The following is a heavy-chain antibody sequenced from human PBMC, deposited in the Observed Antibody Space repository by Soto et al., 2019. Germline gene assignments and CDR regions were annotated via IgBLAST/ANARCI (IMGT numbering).Heavy chain of an antibody. J-gene: IGHJ4*02. CDR2: ISSSGNTI. CDR1: GFTFSSYE. D-gene: IGHD5-18*01. V-gene: IGHV3-48*03. Sequence: GGSLRLSCAASGFTFSSYEMNWVRQAPGKGLEWVSYISSSGNTIYYADSVKGRFTISRDNAKNSLYLQMNSLRAEDTAVYYCASGYSYGYHFDYWGQRTLFTVSS. CDR3: ASGYSYGYHFDY.